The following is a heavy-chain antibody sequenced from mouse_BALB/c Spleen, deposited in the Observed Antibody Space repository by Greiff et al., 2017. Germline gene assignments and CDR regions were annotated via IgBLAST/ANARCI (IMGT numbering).Heavy chain of an antibody. V-gene: IGHV3-2*02. Sequence: EVQLQQSGPGLVKPSQSLSLTCTVTGYSITSDYAWNWIRQFPGNKLEWMGYISYSGSTSYNPSLKSRISITRDTSKNQFFLQLNSVTTEDTATYYCARGRRLYYFDYGGQGTTLTVAS. CDR3: ARGRRLYYFDY. CDR1: GYSITSDYA. CDR2: ISYSGST. D-gene: IGHD1-2*01. J-gene: IGHJ2*01.